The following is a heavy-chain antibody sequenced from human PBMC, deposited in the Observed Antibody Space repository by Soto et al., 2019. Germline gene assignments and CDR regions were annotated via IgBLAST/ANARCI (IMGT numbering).Heavy chain of an antibody. Sequence: SETLSLTCTVSGGSIRTGDYYWSWIRQPPGKGLEWIGYINRSGNTNYNPSLKSRVTISVDTSKNQFSLKLSSVTAADTAVYYCARVAIVVVITSLAVWFDPWGQGTLVTVSS. D-gene: IGHD3-22*01. CDR1: GGSIRTGDYY. CDR2: INRSGNT. J-gene: IGHJ5*02. V-gene: IGHV4-61*08. CDR3: ARVAIVVVITSLAVWFDP.